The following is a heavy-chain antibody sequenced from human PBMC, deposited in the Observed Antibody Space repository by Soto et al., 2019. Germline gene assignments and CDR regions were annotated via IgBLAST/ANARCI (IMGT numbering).Heavy chain of an antibody. J-gene: IGHJ3*02. CDR1: GYTFTRYA. D-gene: IGHD3-22*01. Sequence: ASVKVSCKASGYTFTRYAMHWVRQAPGQRLEWMGWINAGNGNTKYSQKFQGRVTITRDTSASTAYMELSSLRSEDTAVYYCAITTQKYYYDSSGYYSDAFGIWGQGTMVTVSS. V-gene: IGHV1-3*01. CDR3: AITTQKYYYDSSGYYSDAFGI. CDR2: INAGNGNT.